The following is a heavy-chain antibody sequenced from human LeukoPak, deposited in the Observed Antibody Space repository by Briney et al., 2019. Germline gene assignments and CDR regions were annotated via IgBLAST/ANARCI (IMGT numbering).Heavy chain of an antibody. Sequence: GGSLRLSCAASGFTFSSYGMSWVRQAPGKGLEWVSAISGSGGSTYYADSVKGRFTISRDNSKNTLYLQMNSLRAEDTAVYYCAKGHEDIVVVVAASDAFDIWGQGTMVTVSS. CDR3: AKGHEDIVVVVAASDAFDI. CDR2: ISGSGGST. J-gene: IGHJ3*02. V-gene: IGHV3-23*01. CDR1: GFTFSSYG. D-gene: IGHD2-15*01.